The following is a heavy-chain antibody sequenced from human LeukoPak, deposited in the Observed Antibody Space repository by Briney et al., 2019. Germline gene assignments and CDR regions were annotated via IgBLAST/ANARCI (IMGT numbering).Heavy chain of an antibody. D-gene: IGHD5-18*01. CDR2: IHHSGST. J-gene: IGHJ6*03. CDR1: GGSFSGYY. Sequence: SETLSLTCAVYGGSFSGYYWSWIRQPPGKGLEWIGEIHHSGSTNYNPSLKSRVTISVDTSKNQFSLKLSSVTAADTAVYYCARGTRGYSYGNYYYYMDVWGKGTTVTVSS. V-gene: IGHV4-34*01. CDR3: ARGTRGYSYGNYYYYMDV.